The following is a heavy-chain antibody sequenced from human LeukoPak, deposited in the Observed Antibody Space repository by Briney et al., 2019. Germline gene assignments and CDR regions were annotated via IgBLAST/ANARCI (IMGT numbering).Heavy chain of an antibody. CDR2: ISSGSSYI. V-gene: IGHV3-21*01. J-gene: IGHJ4*02. CDR1: GFSFSSFN. CDR3: AREVGAPPF. D-gene: IGHD1-26*01. Sequence: GGSLRLSCAASGFSFSSFNMNWVRQAPGKGLEWVSSISSGSSYIYYADSVKGRFTISRDNAKNSLYLQMSSLRAEDTAVYYCAREVGAPPFWGQGTLVTVSS.